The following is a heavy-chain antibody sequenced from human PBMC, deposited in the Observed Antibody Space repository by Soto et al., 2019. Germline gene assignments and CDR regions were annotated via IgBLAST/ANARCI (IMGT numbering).Heavy chain of an antibody. CDR2: IIPILGIA. J-gene: IGHJ4*02. CDR1: GGTFSSYT. D-gene: IGHD3-16*02. CDR3: AKLHLGELSSIDY. V-gene: IGHV1-69*02. Sequence: SVKVSCKASGGTFSSYTISWVRQAPGQGLEWMGRIIPILGIANYAQKFQGRVTITADKSTSTAYMELSSLRSEDTAVYYCAKLHLGELSSIDYWGQGTLVTVSS.